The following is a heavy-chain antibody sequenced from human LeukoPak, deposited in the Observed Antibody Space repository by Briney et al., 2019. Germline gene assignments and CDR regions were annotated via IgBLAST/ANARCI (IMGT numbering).Heavy chain of an antibody. CDR1: GGSFGGYY. CDR2: INHSGST. CDR3: ARGIAAAALFDY. J-gene: IGHJ4*02. D-gene: IGHD6-13*01. V-gene: IGHV4-34*01. Sequence: SETLSLTCAVYGGSFGGYYWSWIRQPPGKGLKWIGEINHSGSTNYNPSLKSLVTISVDTSKNQFSLKLSSVTAADTAVYYCARGIAAAALFDYWGQGTLVTISS.